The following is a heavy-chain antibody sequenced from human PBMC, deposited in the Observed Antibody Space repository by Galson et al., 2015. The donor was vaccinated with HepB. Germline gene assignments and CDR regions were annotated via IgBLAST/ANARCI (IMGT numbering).Heavy chain of an antibody. D-gene: IGHD4-17*01. CDR2: ISYVGINK. CDR3: AKELTTVTTWGFVDC. J-gene: IGHJ4*02. Sequence: SLRLSCAASGFTFSNYAMHWVRQPPGRGLEWVATISYVGINKDYADSVKGRFTISRDNSKNTLYLQMNSLRAEDTALYYCAKELTTVTTWGFVDCSGQGTLVTVSS. V-gene: IGHV3-30-3*01. CDR1: GFTFSNYA.